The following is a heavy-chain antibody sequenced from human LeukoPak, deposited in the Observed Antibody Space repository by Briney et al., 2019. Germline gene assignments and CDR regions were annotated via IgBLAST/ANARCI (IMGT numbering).Heavy chain of an antibody. CDR3: ASAGYSSSWYDRTSGY. CDR1: GGSISSSSYY. J-gene: IGHJ4*02. Sequence: SETLSLTCTVSGGSISSSSYYWGWIRQPPGKGLEWIGSIYYSGSTNYNPSLKSRVTMSVDTSKNQFSLKLSSVTAADTAVYYCASAGYSSSWYDRTSGYWGQGTLVTVSS. V-gene: IGHV4-39*07. CDR2: IYYSGST. D-gene: IGHD6-13*01.